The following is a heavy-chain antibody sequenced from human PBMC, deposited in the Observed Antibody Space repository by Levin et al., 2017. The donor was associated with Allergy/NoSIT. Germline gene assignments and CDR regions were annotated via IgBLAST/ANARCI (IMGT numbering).Heavy chain of an antibody. CDR2: IYPDVRT. D-gene: IGHD3-3*01. Sequence: PSETLSLTCAVSGASISSTNWYSWVRQPPGKGLEWIGEIYPDVRTNYNPSLKSRVTISVDKSRNQFSLKLNSVTAADTAVYYCVRNGFYSLEVWGKGTTVTVSS. CDR1: GASISSTNW. CDR3: VRNGFYSLEV. V-gene: IGHV4-4*02. J-gene: IGHJ6*04.